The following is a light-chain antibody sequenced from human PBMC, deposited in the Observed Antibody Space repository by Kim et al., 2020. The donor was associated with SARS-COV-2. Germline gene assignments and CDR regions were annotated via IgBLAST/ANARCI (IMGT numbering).Light chain of an antibody. V-gene: IGLV3-1*01. J-gene: IGLJ2*01. CDR3: QAWDSSTVV. Sequence: VSPGQTASITCSGDKLGDKYACWYQQKPGQSPVLVIYQDSKRPSGIPGRFSGSNAGNTATLTISGTQAMDEADYYCQAWDSSTVVFGGGTQLTVL. CDR2: QDS. CDR1: KLGDKY.